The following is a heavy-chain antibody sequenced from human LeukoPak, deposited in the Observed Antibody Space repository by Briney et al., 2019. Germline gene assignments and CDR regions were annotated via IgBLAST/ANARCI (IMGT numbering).Heavy chain of an antibody. CDR1: GFTFDDYA. Sequence: GGSLRLSCAASGFTFDDYAMHWVRQAPGKGLEWVSGISWNSGSIGYADSVKGRFTISRDNAKNSLYLQMNSLRAEDTALYYCAKGAGYSGYDFYFDYWGQGTLVTASS. V-gene: IGHV3-9*01. D-gene: IGHD5-12*01. CDR3: AKGAGYSGYDFYFDY. CDR2: ISWNSGSI. J-gene: IGHJ4*02.